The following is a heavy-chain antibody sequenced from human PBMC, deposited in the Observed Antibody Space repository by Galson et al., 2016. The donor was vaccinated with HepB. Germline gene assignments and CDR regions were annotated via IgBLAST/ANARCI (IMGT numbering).Heavy chain of an antibody. CDR1: GFTFSNYW. V-gene: IGHV3-7*01. CDR3: ARGGGWFDAFDI. CDR2: IKQDGGDK. D-gene: IGHD2-15*01. J-gene: IGHJ3*02. Sequence: SLRLSCAASGFTFSNYWMSWVRQAPGQGLEWLANIKQDGGDKYYLASVKGRFTISRDNAKNSLYLQMNSLRVEDTAVYYCARGGGWFDAFDIWGQGTMVSVSS.